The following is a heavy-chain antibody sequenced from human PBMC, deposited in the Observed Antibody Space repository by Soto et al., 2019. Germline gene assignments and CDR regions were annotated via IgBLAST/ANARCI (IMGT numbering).Heavy chain of an antibody. V-gene: IGHV4-59*01. D-gene: IGHD5-12*01. CDR3: AGPSSIEASGNFDI. Sequence: SETLSLTCTVSGGSISSYYWSWIRQPPGKGLEWIGYIYYSGSTNYNPSLKSRFTISVDTSKNQFSLKLSSVTAADTAVNSCAGPSSIEASGNFDILCQGTMVTV. CDR2: IYYSGST. J-gene: IGHJ3*02. CDR1: GGSISSYY.